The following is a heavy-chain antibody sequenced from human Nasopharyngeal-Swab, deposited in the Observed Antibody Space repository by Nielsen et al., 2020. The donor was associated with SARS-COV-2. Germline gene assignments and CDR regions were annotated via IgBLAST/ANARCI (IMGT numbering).Heavy chain of an antibody. V-gene: IGHV3-30*03. J-gene: IGHJ4*02. CDR3: ARETVAGTRPDY. D-gene: IGHD6-19*01. CDR2: ISYDGSNK. CDR1: GFTISSYG. Sequence: GSLRLSCAASGFTISSYGMHWVRQAPGKGLEWVAVISYDGSNKYYADSVKGRFTISRDNSKNTLYLQMNSLRAEDTAVYYCARETVAGTRPDYWGQGTLVTVSS.